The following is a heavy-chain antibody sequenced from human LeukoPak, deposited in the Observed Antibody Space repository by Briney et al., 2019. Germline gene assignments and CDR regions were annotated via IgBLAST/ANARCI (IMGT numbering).Heavy chain of an antibody. CDR1: GGSFSGYY. Sequence: SETLSLTCAVYGGSFSGYYWSWIRQPPGKGLEWIGEINHSGSTNYNPSLKSRVTISVDTSKNQFSLKLSSVTAADTAVYYCARKGSWSGYSDWGQGTLVTVSS. CDR2: INHSGST. D-gene: IGHD3-3*01. V-gene: IGHV4-34*01. CDR3: ARKGSWSGYSD. J-gene: IGHJ4*02.